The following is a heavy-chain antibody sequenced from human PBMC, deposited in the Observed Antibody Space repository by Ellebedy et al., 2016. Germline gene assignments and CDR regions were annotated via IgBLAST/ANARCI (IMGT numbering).Heavy chain of an antibody. D-gene: IGHD3-22*01. J-gene: IGHJ3*02. CDR1: GGSISSYY. V-gene: IGHV4-59*01. CDR3: ARDKRSMIGSRSLEFDI. Sequence: SETLSLTCTVSGGSISSYYWSWIRQPPGKGLEWIGYIYYSGSTNYNPSLKSRVTISVDTSKNQFSLKLSSVTAADTAVYYCARDKRSMIGSRSLEFDIWGQGTMVTVSS. CDR2: IYYSGST.